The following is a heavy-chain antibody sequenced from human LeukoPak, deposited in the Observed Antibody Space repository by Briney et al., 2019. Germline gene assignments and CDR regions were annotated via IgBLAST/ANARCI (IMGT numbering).Heavy chain of an antibody. J-gene: IGHJ4*02. V-gene: IGHV3-30-3*01. CDR1: GFTFSSYA. Sequence: GSLRLSCAAFGFTFSSYAMHWVRQAPGKGLEWVAVISYDGSNKYYADSVKGRFTISRDNSKNTLYLQMNSLRAEDTAVYYCARDDHTKGYCSGGSCYSGPFDYWGQGTLVTVSS. CDR2: ISYDGSNK. D-gene: IGHD2-15*01. CDR3: ARDDHTKGYCSGGSCYSGPFDY.